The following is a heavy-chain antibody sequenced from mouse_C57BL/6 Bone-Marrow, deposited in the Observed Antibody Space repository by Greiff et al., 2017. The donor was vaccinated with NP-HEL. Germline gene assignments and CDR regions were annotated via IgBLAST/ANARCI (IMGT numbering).Heavy chain of an antibody. D-gene: IGHD1-1*01. Sequence: EVMLVESGGGLVKPGGSLKLSCAASGFTFSDYGMHWVRQAPEKGLEWVAYISSGSSTIYYADTVKGRFTISRDNAKNTLFLQMTSLRSEDTARYYCARPYYYAPLGYWGQGTTLTVSS. CDR1: GFTFSDYG. CDR3: ARPYYYAPLGY. CDR2: ISSGSSTI. V-gene: IGHV5-17*01. J-gene: IGHJ2*01.